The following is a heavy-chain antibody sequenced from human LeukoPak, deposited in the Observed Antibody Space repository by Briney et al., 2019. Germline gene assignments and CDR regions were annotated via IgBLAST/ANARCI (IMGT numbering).Heavy chain of an antibody. CDR2: ISGYNGNT. J-gene: IGHJ4*02. Sequence: ASVKVSCKASGDTFTSYGISWVRQAPGQGLEWMGWISGYNGNTNYAQKLQGRVTMTTDTSTSTAYLELRSLTSDDTAVYYCARDSSFYGSGSYSPFDYWGQGTLVSVSS. CDR3: ARDSSFYGSGSYSPFDY. D-gene: IGHD3-10*01. V-gene: IGHV1-18*01. CDR1: GDTFTSYG.